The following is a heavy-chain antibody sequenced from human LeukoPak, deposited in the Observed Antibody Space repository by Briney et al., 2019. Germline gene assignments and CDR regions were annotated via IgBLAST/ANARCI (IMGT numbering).Heavy chain of an antibody. D-gene: IGHD6-19*01. CDR1: GXSFTTYC. Sequence: GESPMICFHGSGXSFTTYCIGWVRQMPGKGLEWMGIIYPGDADTRYSTSFQGQVTISTDKSINTAYLQWSSLKASDTAMYYCARKYSSGWPNWGQGTLVTVSS. J-gene: IGHJ4*02. V-gene: IGHV5-51*01. CDR2: IYPGDADT. CDR3: ARKYSSGWPN.